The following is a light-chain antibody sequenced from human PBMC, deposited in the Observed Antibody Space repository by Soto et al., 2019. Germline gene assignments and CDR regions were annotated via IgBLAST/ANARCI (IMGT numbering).Light chain of an antibody. CDR3: LQQKSYLALS. J-gene: IGKJ4*01. CDR2: AAS. V-gene: IGKV1-17*01. CDR1: QSIRND. Sequence: DSQMTQSPSSLSASVGDRVTITCRASQSIRNDLGWYQQKSGKAPRRLIYAASTLQTGVPSRFRGSGSGRVFTLTISGLQHEDFATYYCLQQKSYLALSVGGGTKVE.